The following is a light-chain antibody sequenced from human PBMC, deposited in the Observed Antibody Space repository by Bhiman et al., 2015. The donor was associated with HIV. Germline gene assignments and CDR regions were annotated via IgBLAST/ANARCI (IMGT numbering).Light chain of an antibody. J-gene: IGLJ2*01. Sequence: SYEVTQPPSVSVSPGQTVKITCSGDILARKYARWFQQKPGQAPMLIIYEDIERPSGIPERISGSSSGTTVTLTISGAQVEDEADYYCQSAADNNLVFGGGTKLTVL. CDR3: QSAADNNLV. CDR2: EDI. V-gene: IGLV3-27*01. CDR1: ILARKY.